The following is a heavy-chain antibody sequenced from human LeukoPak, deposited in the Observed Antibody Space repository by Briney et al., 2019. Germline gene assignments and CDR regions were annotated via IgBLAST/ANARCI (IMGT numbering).Heavy chain of an antibody. D-gene: IGHD3-10*01. CDR2: ISSSSSYK. J-gene: IGHJ4*02. V-gene: IGHV3-21*01. Sequence: GGSLRLSCAASGFTFSSYSMNWVRQAPGKGLEWVSSISSSSSYKYYADSVKGRFTISRDNAKNSLYLQMNSLRAEDTAVYYCARDSSVVRGAFDYWGQGTLVTVSS. CDR3: ARDSSVVRGAFDY. CDR1: GFTFSSYS.